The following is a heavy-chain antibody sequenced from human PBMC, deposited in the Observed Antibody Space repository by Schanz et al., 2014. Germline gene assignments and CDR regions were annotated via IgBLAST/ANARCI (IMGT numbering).Heavy chain of an antibody. D-gene: IGHD6-13*01. V-gene: IGHV7-4-1*01. J-gene: IGHJ4*02. CDR3: ARIADLEF. CDR2: IHTNAGTP. CDR1: GYIFTNFP. Sequence: QVQLVQSGSELRKPGASVKISCMTSGYIFTNFPLSWVRQVPGRGLEWMGWIHTNAGTPTYAPGFAGRFVFSLNTSVETAYLEIGDVRTEDTAVYYCARIADLEFWGQGSLVTVSS.